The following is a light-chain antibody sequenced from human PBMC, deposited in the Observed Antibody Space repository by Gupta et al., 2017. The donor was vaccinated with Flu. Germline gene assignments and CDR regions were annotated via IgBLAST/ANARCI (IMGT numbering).Light chain of an antibody. J-gene: IGKJ1*01. CDR2: LGS. V-gene: IGKV2-28*01. CDR1: QRLLHSNGYNY. Sequence: DIVMTQSPLSLLVTPGAPDSISCRSSQRLLHSNGYNYLDWYLQKPGQSPQLLIYLGSNRASGVPDRFSGSGSGTEFTLKSSRVEAEDVGVYYCMQALQTPWTFGQGTKVEIK. CDR3: MQALQTPWT.